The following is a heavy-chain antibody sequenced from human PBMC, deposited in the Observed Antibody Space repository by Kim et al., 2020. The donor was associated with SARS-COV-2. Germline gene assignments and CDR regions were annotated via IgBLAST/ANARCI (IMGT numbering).Heavy chain of an antibody. Sequence: SVKVSCTSSGDTFSTYAFTWVRQAPGQGLEWMGGIIPLLDTGVYAQKYQGRVTISADESTNTVYLEMASLRSEDTAVYYCARDVGGYYDSSGLSATGAHWGQGTLVTVSS. CDR2: IIPLLDTG. J-gene: IGHJ4*02. CDR1: GDTFSTYA. CDR3: ARDVGGYYDSSGLSATGAH. D-gene: IGHD3-22*01. V-gene: IGHV1-69*13.